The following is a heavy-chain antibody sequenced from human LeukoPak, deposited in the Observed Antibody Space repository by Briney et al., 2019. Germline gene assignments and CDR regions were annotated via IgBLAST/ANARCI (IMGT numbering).Heavy chain of an antibody. CDR3: AKDLSRAVAADWFDP. J-gene: IGHJ5*02. CDR2: ISDSGGST. V-gene: IGHV3-23*01. Sequence: QAGGSLRLSCAASGFTFSNYDMSWVRHAPGKGLEWVTLISDSGGSTYYADSVKGRFTISRDNSKNTLYLQMTNLRAADTAVYYCAKDLSRAVAADWFDPWDQGSLVTVSS. D-gene: IGHD6-19*01. CDR1: GFTFSNYD.